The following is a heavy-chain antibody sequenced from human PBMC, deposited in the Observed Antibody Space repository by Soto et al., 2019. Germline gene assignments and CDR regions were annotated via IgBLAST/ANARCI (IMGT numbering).Heavy chain of an antibody. CDR3: ARGGYDYVWGSYRQEAVDY. D-gene: IGHD3-16*02. CDR2: ISSSSSYI. Sequence: GWSLRLSCASSVFTFISYSMNWVRQAPGKGLEWVSSISSSSSYIYYADSVKGRFTISRDNAKNSLYLQMNSLRAEDTAVYYCARGGYDYVWGSYRQEAVDYWGQGTLVTVSS. V-gene: IGHV3-21*01. CDR1: VFTFISYS. J-gene: IGHJ4*02.